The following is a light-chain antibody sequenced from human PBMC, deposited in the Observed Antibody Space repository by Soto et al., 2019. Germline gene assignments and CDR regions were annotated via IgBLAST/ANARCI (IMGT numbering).Light chain of an antibody. CDR2: RAS. CDR1: QSVYSN. Sequence: EIVMTQSPATLSVSPGERATLSCRASQSVYSNVAWYQQRPGQAPRLLIYRASTRATGIPARFSGSGSGTEFTLTISSLQSEDFAVYYCQHYQNLWAFGQGTKVESK. J-gene: IGKJ1*01. V-gene: IGKV3-15*01. CDR3: QHYQNLWA.